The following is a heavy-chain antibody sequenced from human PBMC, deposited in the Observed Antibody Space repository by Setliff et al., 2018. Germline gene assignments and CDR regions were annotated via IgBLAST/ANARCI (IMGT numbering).Heavy chain of an antibody. V-gene: IGHV3-21*01. Sequence: GGSLRLSCAASGFAFSNYAMNWVRQAPGKGLEWVSSFSSRNDYIYHADSVKGRFTISRDNAKNSVYLQMNSLRAEDTAVYYCARGNSGGDYWGQGTLVTVSS. J-gene: IGHJ4*02. CDR1: GFAFSNYA. CDR2: FSSRNDYI. D-gene: IGHD6-19*01. CDR3: ARGNSGGDY.